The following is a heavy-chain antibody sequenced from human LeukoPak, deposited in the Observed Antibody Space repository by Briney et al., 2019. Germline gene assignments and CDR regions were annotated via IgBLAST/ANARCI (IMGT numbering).Heavy chain of an antibody. V-gene: IGHV1-18*01. Sequence: ASVTVSCKASGYTFTSYAISWVRQAPGQGLEWMGWISAYNGNTNYAQKLQGRVTMTTDTSTSTAYMELRSLRSDDTAVYYCARDHDGGIPLDSWGQGTLVTVSS. D-gene: IGHD4-23*01. CDR2: ISAYNGNT. J-gene: IGHJ4*02. CDR1: GYTFTSYA. CDR3: ARDHDGGIPLDS.